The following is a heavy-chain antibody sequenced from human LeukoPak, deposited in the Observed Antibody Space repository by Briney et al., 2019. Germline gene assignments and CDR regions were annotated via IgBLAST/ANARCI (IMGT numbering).Heavy chain of an antibody. V-gene: IGHV5-51*01. CDR3: ARLSTRLLDH. CDR2: IYPGDSET. J-gene: IGHJ4*02. Sequence: GESLKISCKGSGNTFTNYWIGWVRQVPGKGLEWMGIIYPGDSETRYSPPFQGQVTMSLDKSSSTAYLQWATLKASDTAICFCARLSTRLLDHWGQGTRVTVSS. CDR1: GNTFTNYW. D-gene: IGHD3-3*01.